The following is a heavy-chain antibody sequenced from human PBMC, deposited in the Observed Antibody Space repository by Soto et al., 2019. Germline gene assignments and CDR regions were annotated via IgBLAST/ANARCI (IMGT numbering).Heavy chain of an antibody. Sequence: EVQLVESGGGLIQPGGSLRLSCAASGISVSSKYMSWVRQAPGKGLEWISVISNGGDTYYADAVKGRLTLSRDNSKNTLYLQMNSPRAEDTAVYYCTTEYYYHLDVWGHGTTVIVSS. V-gene: IGHV3-53*01. CDR2: ISNGGDT. J-gene: IGHJ6*01. CDR3: TTEYYYHLDV. CDR1: GISVSSKY.